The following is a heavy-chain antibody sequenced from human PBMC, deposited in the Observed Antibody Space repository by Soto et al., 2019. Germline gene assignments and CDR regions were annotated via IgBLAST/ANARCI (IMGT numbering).Heavy chain of an antibody. J-gene: IGHJ4*02. V-gene: IGHV3-48*03. CDR3: ARRFDD. CDR1: EFTFSDYE. Sequence: EVRLVESGGGVVLPGGSLRLSCAASEFTFSDYEMNWVRQAPGKGLEWISYISSSGTTIYYADSVKGRFTISRDNAKSSLSLQMNSLRADDTAVYYCARRFDDWGQGTLVTVSS. CDR2: ISSSGTTI.